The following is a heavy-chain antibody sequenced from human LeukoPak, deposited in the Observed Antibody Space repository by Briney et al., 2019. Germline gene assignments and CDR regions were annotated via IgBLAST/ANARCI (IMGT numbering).Heavy chain of an antibody. CDR2: IYYSGST. CDR3: ARGGGGGYGSGSYYYEYGMDV. J-gene: IGHJ6*02. D-gene: IGHD3-10*01. CDR1: GGSISSYY. V-gene: IGHV4-59*01. Sequence: SETLSLNCTGSGGSISSYYWSWIRQPPGQGLEWIGYIYYSGSTNYNPSLKSRVTISVDTSKNHFSLKLSSVTAADTAVDYWARGGGGGYGSGSYYYEYGMDVWGQGTTVTVSS.